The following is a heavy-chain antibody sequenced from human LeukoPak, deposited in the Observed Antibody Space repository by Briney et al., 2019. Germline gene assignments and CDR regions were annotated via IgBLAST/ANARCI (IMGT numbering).Heavy chain of an antibody. Sequence: GGSLRLSCAASGFTVSSNYMSWVRQAPGKGLEWVSVIYSGGSTYYADSVKGRFTISRDNSKNTLYLQMNSLRAEDTAVYYCASVATICCADAFDIWGQGTMVTVSS. CDR1: GFTVSSNY. D-gene: IGHD5-12*01. CDR3: ASVATICCADAFDI. CDR2: IYSGGST. V-gene: IGHV3-66*01. J-gene: IGHJ3*02.